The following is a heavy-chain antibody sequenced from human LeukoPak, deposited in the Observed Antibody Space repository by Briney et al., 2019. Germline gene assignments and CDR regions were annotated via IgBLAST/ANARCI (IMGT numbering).Heavy chain of an antibody. D-gene: IGHD4-23*01. V-gene: IGHV4-31*03. J-gene: IGHJ4*02. CDR1: GGSISSGGYY. CDR2: IYYSGST. Sequence: PSQTLSLTCTVSGGSISSGGYYWSWIRQHPGKGLEWIGYIYYSGSTYYNPSLKSRVTISEDTSKKQLSLKLTSVTAADTAVYYCARGKYYGDKADYWGQGTLVTVSS. CDR3: ARGKYYGDKADY.